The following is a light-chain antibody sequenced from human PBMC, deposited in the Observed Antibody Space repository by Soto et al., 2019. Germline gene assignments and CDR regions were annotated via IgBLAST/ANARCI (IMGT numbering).Light chain of an antibody. V-gene: IGKV1-9*01. Sequence: DIQLTQSPSFPSASAGDRVTITCRASQGISSYLAWYQQKPGKAPKLLIYAASTLQSGVPSRFSGSGSGTEFTLTISSLQPEDFATYYCQQLNSYPLFGGGTKVEIK. CDR1: QGISSY. CDR2: AAS. CDR3: QQLNSYPL. J-gene: IGKJ4*01.